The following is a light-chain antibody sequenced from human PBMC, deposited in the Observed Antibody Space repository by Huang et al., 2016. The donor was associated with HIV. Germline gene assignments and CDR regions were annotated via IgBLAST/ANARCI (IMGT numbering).Light chain of an antibody. CDR3: HQFGSSPYT. CDR2: GAS. CDR1: QSVSSSY. Sequence: EIVLTQSPGTLSLSPGERATLSCRASQSVSSSYLAWYQQKPGQAPRRLIYGASSRATGIPDRFSGSGSGTDFTLTISRLEPEDFAVYYCHQFGSSPYTFGQGTKLEIK. J-gene: IGKJ2*01. V-gene: IGKV3-20*01.